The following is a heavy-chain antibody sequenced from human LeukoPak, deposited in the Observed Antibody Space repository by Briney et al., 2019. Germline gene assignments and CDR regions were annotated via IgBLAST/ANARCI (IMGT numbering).Heavy chain of an antibody. CDR2: IYYSGNT. V-gene: IGHV4-39*07. CDR1: GGSISSSSTYY. D-gene: IGHD5-24*01. Sequence: PSETLSLTCTVSGGSISSSSTYYWGWIRQPPGKGLEWIGSIYYSGNTYYNPSLKSRVTISVDTSKNQFSLKLSSVTAADTAVYYCARDRADGYNPGAFDIWGQGTMVTVSS. CDR3: ARDRADGYNPGAFDI. J-gene: IGHJ3*02.